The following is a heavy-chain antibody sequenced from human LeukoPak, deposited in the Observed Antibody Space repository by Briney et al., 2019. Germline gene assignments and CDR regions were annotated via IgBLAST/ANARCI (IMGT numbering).Heavy chain of an antibody. CDR3: AGTPRRGYSYENAFDI. D-gene: IGHD5-18*01. CDR1: GGSISSGSYY. J-gene: IGHJ3*02. V-gene: IGHV4-61*02. CDR2: IYTSGST. Sequence: PSETVSLTCTVSGGSISSGSYYWSWIRQPARKGLEWIGRIYTSGSTNYNPSLKSRVTISVDTSKNQFSLKLSSVTAADAAVYYCAGTPRRGYSYENAFDIWGQGTMVTVSS.